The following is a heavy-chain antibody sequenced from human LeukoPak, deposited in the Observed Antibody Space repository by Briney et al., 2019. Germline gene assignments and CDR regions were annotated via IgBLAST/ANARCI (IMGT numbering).Heavy chain of an antibody. J-gene: IGHJ4*02. Sequence: ASVKVSCKASGYTFTVYYMHWVRQAPGQGLEWMGWINPNSGGTNYAQKFQGWVTMTRDTSISTAYMELSRLRSDDTAVYYCARAGYSSSPLYYFDYWGQGTPVTVSS. CDR3: ARAGYSSSPLYYFDY. CDR1: GYTFTVYY. V-gene: IGHV1-2*04. CDR2: INPNSGGT. D-gene: IGHD6-13*01.